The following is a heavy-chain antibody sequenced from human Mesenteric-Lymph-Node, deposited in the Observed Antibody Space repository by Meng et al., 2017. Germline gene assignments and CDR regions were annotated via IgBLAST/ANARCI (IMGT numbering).Heavy chain of an antibody. CDR1: GGSISSGGYY. J-gene: IGHJ5*02. V-gene: IGHV4-31*03. D-gene: IGHD3-22*01. Sequence: LRLSCTVSGGSISSGGYYWSWIRQHPGKGLEWIGYIYYSGSTYYNPSLKSRVTISVDTSKNQFSLKLSSVTAADTAVYYCARGIKGSGYYDHWGQGKRVNGAS. CDR3: ARGIKGSGYYDH. CDR2: IYYSGST.